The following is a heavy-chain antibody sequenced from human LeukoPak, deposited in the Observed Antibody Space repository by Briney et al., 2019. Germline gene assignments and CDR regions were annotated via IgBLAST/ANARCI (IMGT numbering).Heavy chain of an antibody. Sequence: PGRSLRLSCAASGFTFTSNGMHWVRQAPGKGLEWVAVISYDGSNKYYADSVKGRFTISRDNSKNTLYLQMNSLRAEDTAVYYCARDKTFIVATFTGYFGYWGQGTLVTVSS. CDR1: GFTFTSNG. CDR2: ISYDGSNK. J-gene: IGHJ4*02. D-gene: IGHD5-12*01. CDR3: ARDKTFIVATFTGYFGY. V-gene: IGHV3-30*03.